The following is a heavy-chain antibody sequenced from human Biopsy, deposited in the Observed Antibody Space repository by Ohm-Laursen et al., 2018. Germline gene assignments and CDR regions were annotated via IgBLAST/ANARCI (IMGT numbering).Heavy chain of an antibody. Sequence: ASVKASCKASGYTFTVYFLHWVRQAPGQGPGWMGWISPSIGGTNYAQKFQGRFPMIRDTSATTGYMELSSLRSDDAAVYYCARDIMNPIGGLVARSDVFDVWGQGTMVTVSS. V-gene: IGHV1-2*02. CDR1: GYTFTVYF. CDR3: ARDIMNPIGGLVARSDVFDV. J-gene: IGHJ3*01. D-gene: IGHD3-16*02. CDR2: ISPSIGGT.